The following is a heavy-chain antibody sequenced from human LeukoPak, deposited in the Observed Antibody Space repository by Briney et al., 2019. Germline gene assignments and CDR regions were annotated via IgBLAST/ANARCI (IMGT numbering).Heavy chain of an antibody. CDR1: GFTSSIYW. Sequence: GGSLRLSCAASGFTSSIYWMNWVRQAPGKGLVWVSRIASDGSSTTYADSVKGRFSISRDNAKNTLYLQMNSLRVEDTAVYYCARGRPHGNDYWGQGTLVTVSS. D-gene: IGHD4-23*01. J-gene: IGHJ4*02. V-gene: IGHV3-74*01. CDR3: ARGRPHGNDY. CDR2: IASDGSST.